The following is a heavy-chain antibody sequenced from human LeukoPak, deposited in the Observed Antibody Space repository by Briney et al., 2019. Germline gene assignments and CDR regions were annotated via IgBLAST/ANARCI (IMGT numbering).Heavy chain of an antibody. CDR1: GFTFSYTW. J-gene: IGHJ4*02. Sequence: PGGSLRLPCAASGFTFSYTWMTWVRQAPGKGLEWVASIREDGSQKSAVDSVRGRFSISRDNAKNSVYLQMDSLRAEDTAVYYCARGPTNGQAFDYWGQGTLVSVSS. CDR2: IREDGSQK. D-gene: IGHD2-8*01. CDR3: ARGPTNGQAFDY. V-gene: IGHV3-7*01.